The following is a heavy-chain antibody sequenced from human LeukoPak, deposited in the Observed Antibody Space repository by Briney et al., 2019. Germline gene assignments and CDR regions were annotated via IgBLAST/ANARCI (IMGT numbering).Heavy chain of an antibody. CDR1: GGSISSYY. Sequence: SETLSLTCTVSGGSISSYYWSWIRQPPGKGLEWIGYIYYSGSTNYNPSLKSRVTISVDTSENQFSLKLSSVTAADTAVYYCARLAPYSSGWYRFFDYWGQGTLVTVSS. D-gene: IGHD6-19*01. J-gene: IGHJ4*02. V-gene: IGHV4-59*08. CDR3: ARLAPYSSGWYRFFDY. CDR2: IYYSGST.